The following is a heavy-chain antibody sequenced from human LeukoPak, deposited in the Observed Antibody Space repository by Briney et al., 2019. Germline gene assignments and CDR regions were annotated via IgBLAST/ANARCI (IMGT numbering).Heavy chain of an antibody. Sequence: GASVKVSCKASGGTFSSYAISWVRQAPGQGLEWMGGIIPIFGTANYAQKFQGRVTITADKSTSTAYMELSSLRSEDTAVYYCARVNGSYYYYYMDVWGKGTTVTVSS. CDR3: ARVNGSYYYYYMDV. J-gene: IGHJ6*03. V-gene: IGHV1-69*06. CDR1: GGTFSSYA. D-gene: IGHD1-26*01. CDR2: IIPIFGTA.